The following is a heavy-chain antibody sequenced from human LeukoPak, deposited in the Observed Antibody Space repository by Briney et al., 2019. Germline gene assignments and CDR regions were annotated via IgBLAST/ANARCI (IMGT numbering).Heavy chain of an antibody. Sequence: GGSLRLSCAASGFTFDDYAMNWVRQAPGKGLEWVSSISSSSYIYYADSVKGRFTISRDNSKNTLYLQMNSLRAEDTAVYYCARNRCSSTSCYPSYYYYMDVWGKGTTVTVSS. CDR2: ISSSSYI. D-gene: IGHD2-2*01. V-gene: IGHV3-69-1*01. J-gene: IGHJ6*03. CDR3: ARNRCSSTSCYPSYYYYMDV. CDR1: GFTFDDYA.